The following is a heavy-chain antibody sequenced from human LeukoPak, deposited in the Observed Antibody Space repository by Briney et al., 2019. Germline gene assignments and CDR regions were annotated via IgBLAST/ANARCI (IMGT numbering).Heavy chain of an antibody. Sequence: GGSLRLSCAASGFPFSSYWMAWVRQAPGKGLEWVATITLDGSDSYYVDSMKGRFTVSRDNAKNSLYLQMNSLRVEDTAVLYCTTENWYVFENWGQGSLVTVSS. D-gene: IGHD1-1*01. CDR3: TTENWYVFEN. J-gene: IGHJ4*02. V-gene: IGHV3-7*04. CDR2: ITLDGSDS. CDR1: GFPFSSYW.